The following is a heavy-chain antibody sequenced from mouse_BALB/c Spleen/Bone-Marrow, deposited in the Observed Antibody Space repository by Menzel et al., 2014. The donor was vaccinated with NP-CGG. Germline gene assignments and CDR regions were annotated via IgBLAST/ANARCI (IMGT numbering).Heavy chain of an antibody. CDR3: TRLTPDYAMDY. J-gene: IGHJ4*01. CDR1: GFTFSTYG. D-gene: IGHD1-3*01. CDR2: ISSGGGYT. Sequence: EVKLVESGGDLVKPGGSLKLSCAASGFTFSTYGMSWVRQTPDKRLEWVATISSGGGYTYYPDSVKGRFTISRDNANNTLYLQMSSLKSEDTAMYYCTRLTPDYAMDYWGQGTSVTVSS. V-gene: IGHV5-6*01.